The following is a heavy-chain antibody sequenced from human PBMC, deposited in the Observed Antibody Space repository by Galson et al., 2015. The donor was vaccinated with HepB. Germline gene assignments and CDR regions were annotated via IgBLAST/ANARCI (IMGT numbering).Heavy chain of an antibody. V-gene: IGHV3-64D*06. Sequence: SLRLSCAASGFTFSSYAMHWVRQAPGKGLEYVSAIRSNGGSTHYADSVKGRFTISRDNSKNALFLQMSSLRAEDTAVYYCVKLWRYGDYSYYGMDVWGQGTTVTVSS. CDR2: IRSNGGST. D-gene: IGHD4-17*01. J-gene: IGHJ6*02. CDR1: GFTFSSYA. CDR3: VKLWRYGDYSYYGMDV.